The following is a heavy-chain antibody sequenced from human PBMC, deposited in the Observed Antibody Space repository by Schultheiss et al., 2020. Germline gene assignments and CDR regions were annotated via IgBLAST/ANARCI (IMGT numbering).Heavy chain of an antibody. CDR3: AKDLCIAVAGTDYYYGMDV. J-gene: IGHJ6*02. V-gene: IGHV4-34*01. CDR1: GGSFSGYY. CDR2: IYYSGST. Sequence: SETLSLTCAVYGGSFSGYYWSWIRQPPGKGLEWIGYIYYSGSTYYNPSLKSRVTISVDRSKNQFSLKLSSVTAADTAVYYCAKDLCIAVAGTDYYYGMDVWGQGTTVTVSS. D-gene: IGHD6-19*01.